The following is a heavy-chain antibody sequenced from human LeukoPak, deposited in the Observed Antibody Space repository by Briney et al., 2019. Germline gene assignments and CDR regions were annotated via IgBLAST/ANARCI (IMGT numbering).Heavy chain of an antibody. V-gene: IGHV3-48*03. CDR3: ARDGYYDSSGYSYYYYMDV. CDR1: GFTFSSYE. Sequence: GGSLRLSCAASGFTFSSYEMNWVRQAPGKGLEWVSYISSSGSTIYYADSVKGRFTISRDNAKNSLYLQMNSLRAEDTAVYYCARDGYYDSSGYSYYYYMDVWGKGTTVTISS. J-gene: IGHJ6*03. D-gene: IGHD3-22*01. CDR2: ISSSGSTI.